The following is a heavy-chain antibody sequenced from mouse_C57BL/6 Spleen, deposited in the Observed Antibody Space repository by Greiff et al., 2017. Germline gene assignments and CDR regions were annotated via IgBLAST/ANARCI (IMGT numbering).Heavy chain of an antibody. CDR2: IYPGDGDT. D-gene: IGHD2-3*01. CDR1: GYAFSSSW. CDR3: ARFGGYYDYFDY. J-gene: IGHJ2*01. V-gene: IGHV1-82*01. Sequence: QVQLQQSGPELVKPGASVKISCKASGYAFSSSWMNWVKQRPGKGLEWIGRIYPGDGDTNYNGKFKGKATLTADKSSSTAYMQLRSLTSEDSAVYFCARFGGYYDYFDYWGQGTTLTVSS.